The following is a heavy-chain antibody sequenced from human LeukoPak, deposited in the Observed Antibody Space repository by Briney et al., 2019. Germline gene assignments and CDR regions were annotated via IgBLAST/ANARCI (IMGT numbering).Heavy chain of an antibody. CDR3: ARGLYDYVWGSYRKPESNEYFQH. D-gene: IGHD3-16*02. CDR1: GYTFTGYY. Sequence: ASVKVSCKASGYTFTGYYMHWVRQAPGQGLEWMGWINPNSGGTNYAQKFQGRVTMTRDTSISTAYMELSSLRSEDTAVYYCARGLYDYVWGSYRKPESNEYFQHWGQGTLVTVSS. CDR2: INPNSGGT. V-gene: IGHV1-2*02. J-gene: IGHJ1*01.